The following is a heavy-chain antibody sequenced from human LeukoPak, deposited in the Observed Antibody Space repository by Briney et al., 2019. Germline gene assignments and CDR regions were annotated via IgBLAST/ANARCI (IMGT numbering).Heavy chain of an antibody. CDR2: LSYAGDNK. Sequence: GGSLRLSCAASTFTLSTYSMNWVRQAPGKGLEWVALLSYAGDNKYYADSVQGRFTISRDNSKNTLYLQMNSLRAEDTAVYYCAKTQHGSYSDGMDVWGQGTTVTVSS. CDR1: TFTLSTYS. V-gene: IGHV3-30-3*02. CDR3: AKTQHGSYSDGMDV. J-gene: IGHJ6*02. D-gene: IGHD1-26*01.